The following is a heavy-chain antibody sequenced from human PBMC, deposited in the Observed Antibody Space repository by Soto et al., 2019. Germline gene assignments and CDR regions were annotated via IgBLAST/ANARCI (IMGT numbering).Heavy chain of an antibody. CDR1: GYTFTSYA. Sequence: QVQLVQSGAEVKKPGASVKVSCKASGYTFTSYAMHWVRQAPGQRLEWMGWINAGNGNTKYSQKFQGRVTITRDTSASTAYMELSSLRSEDTAVYYCARAEQLVLSSWFDPWGQGTLVTVSS. CDR2: INAGNGNT. J-gene: IGHJ5*02. CDR3: ARAEQLVLSSWFDP. D-gene: IGHD6-6*01. V-gene: IGHV1-3*01.